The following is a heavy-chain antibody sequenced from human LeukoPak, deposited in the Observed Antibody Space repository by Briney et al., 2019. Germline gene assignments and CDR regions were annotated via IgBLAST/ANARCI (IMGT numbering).Heavy chain of an antibody. CDR2: IIPIFGTA. V-gene: IGHV1-69*05. CDR1: GGTFSSYA. Sequence: SVKVSCKASGGTFSSYAISWVRQAPGQGLEWMGGIIPIFGTANYAQKFQGRVTITTDESTSTAYMELSSQRSEDTAVYYCARESTVTIGFDYWGQGTLVTVSS. D-gene: IGHD4-17*01. CDR3: ARESTVTIGFDY. J-gene: IGHJ4*02.